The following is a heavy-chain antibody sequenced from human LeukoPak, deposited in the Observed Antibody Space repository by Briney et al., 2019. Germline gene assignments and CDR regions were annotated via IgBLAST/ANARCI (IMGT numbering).Heavy chain of an antibody. V-gene: IGHV1-69*13. CDR3: ARGANLWFGELLSNYNWFDP. CDR2: IIPIFGTA. D-gene: IGHD3-10*01. J-gene: IGHJ5*02. Sequence: GASVKVSCKASGGTFSSYAISWVRQAPGQGLERMGGIIPIFGTANYAQKFQGRVTITADESTSTAYMELSSLRSEDTAVYYCARGANLWFGELLSNYNWFDPWGQGTLVTVSS. CDR1: GGTFSSYA.